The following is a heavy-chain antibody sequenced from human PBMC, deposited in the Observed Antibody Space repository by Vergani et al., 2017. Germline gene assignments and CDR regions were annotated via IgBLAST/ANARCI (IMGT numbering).Heavy chain of an antibody. J-gene: IGHJ4*02. CDR1: GGSISAGYYF. CDR3: ARHDRKTYTATMGWYDY. V-gene: IGHV4-61*02. Sequence: QVQLQASGPGRVKPSQTLSLTCTMSGGSISAGYYFWSWIRQPAGKGLEWLGHISASGNASHSPSLKTRVSMSVDTSKNQFSLTVTSVTAADTALYFCARHDRKTYTATMGWYDYWGQGILVTVSS. D-gene: IGHD3-16*01. CDR2: ISASGNA.